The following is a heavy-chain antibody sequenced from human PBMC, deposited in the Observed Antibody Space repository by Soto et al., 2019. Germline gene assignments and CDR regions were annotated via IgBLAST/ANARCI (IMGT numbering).Heavy chain of an antibody. CDR2: IIPIFGTA. CDR1: GGTFSSYA. V-gene: IGHV1-69*06. Sequence: SVEVSCKASGGTFSSYAISWVRQAPGQGLEWMGGIIPIFGTANYAQKFQGRVTITADKSTSTAYMELSSLRSEDTAVYYCARDFMSGSYDYWGQGTLVTVSS. J-gene: IGHJ4*02. D-gene: IGHD1-26*01. CDR3: ARDFMSGSYDY.